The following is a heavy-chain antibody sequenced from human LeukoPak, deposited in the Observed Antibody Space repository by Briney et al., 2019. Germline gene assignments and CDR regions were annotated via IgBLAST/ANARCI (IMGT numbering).Heavy chain of an antibody. Sequence: GESLKISCKGSGYSFTSYRIGWVRQMPGKGLEWMGIIYPGDSDTRYSPSFQGQVTISADKSISTAYLQWSSLKASDTAMYYCARQPPTGYSSGWSDYWGQGTLVTVSS. CDR2: IYPGDSDT. D-gene: IGHD6-19*01. V-gene: IGHV5-51*01. CDR3: ARQPPTGYSSGWSDY. J-gene: IGHJ4*02. CDR1: GYSFTSYR.